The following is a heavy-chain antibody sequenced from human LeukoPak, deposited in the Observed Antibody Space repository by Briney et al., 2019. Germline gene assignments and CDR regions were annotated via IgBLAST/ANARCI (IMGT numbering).Heavy chain of an antibody. CDR2: IFGSGGSP. CDR1: GFTFGSHA. J-gene: IGHJ4*02. Sequence: QPGGSLRLSCEASGFTFGSHAMYWVRQAPGKGLEWVAGIFGSGGSPHYADPVKGRFTISRVNSRNTVYLQINSLRAEDTAVYYCGKTTVGYSSGQKPAWPVDYWGQGTLVTVSS. CDR3: GKTTVGYSSGQKPAWPVDY. D-gene: IGHD5-18*01. V-gene: IGHV3-23*01.